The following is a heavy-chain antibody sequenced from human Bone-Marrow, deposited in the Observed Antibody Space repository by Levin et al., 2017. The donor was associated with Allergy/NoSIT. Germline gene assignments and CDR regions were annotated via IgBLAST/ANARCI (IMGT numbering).Heavy chain of an antibody. V-gene: IGHV4-61*01. CDR1: GASVTRRSYY. CDR2: ISYSGVT. J-gene: IGHJ2*01. D-gene: IGHD3/OR15-3a*01. CDR3: ARDPGTYFDL. Sequence: SETLSLICSVSGASVTRRSYYWTWIRQPPGKGLEWIGYISYSGVTNYSPSFKSRVTTSLDTSKNQFSLKLTSLTAADTAVYYCARDPGTYFDLWGRGTLVTVSS.